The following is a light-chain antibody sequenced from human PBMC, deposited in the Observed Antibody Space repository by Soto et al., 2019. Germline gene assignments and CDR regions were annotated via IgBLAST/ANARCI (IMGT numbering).Light chain of an antibody. Sequence: QSALTQPASVAGSPGQSITISCAGTSSDVWNYDLVSWYQHHPGKVPKLMIYEVNKRPSGVSNRFSASKSGNTASLTISGLQAEDEADYYCCSYAGTSYVFGTGTKLTVL. CDR2: EVN. V-gene: IGLV2-23*02. CDR3: CSYAGTSYV. CDR1: SSDVWNYDL. J-gene: IGLJ1*01.